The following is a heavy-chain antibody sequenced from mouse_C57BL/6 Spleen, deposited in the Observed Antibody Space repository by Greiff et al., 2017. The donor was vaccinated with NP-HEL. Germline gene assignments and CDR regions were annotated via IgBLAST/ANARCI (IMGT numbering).Heavy chain of an antibody. J-gene: IGHJ4*01. D-gene: IGHD1-1*01. CDR3: ARPGSSPYYYAMDY. V-gene: IGHV1-85*01. CDR2: IYPRDGST. Sequence: VQLVESGPELVKPGASVKLSCKASGYTFTSYDINWVKQRPGQGLEWIGWIYPRDGSTKYNEKFKGKATLTVDTSSSTAYMELHSLTSEDSAVYFCARPGSSPYYYAMDYWGQGTSVTVSS. CDR1: GYTFTSYD.